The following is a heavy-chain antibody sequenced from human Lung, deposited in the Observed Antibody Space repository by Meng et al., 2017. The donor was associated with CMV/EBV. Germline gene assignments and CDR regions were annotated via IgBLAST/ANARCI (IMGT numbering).Heavy chain of an antibody. CDR1: GGSLTDYF. Sequence: SETLSLTCAVYGGSLTDYFWSWIRQSPEKGLEWIGDISHGGRTNYNPSLKSRVTISVDTSNNQFSLRVASVTAADTAVYYCARGRTDFDSWGHGTLVTVSS. CDR3: ARGRTDFDS. D-gene: IGHD1-1*01. V-gene: IGHV4-34*01. CDR2: ISHGGRT. J-gene: IGHJ4*01.